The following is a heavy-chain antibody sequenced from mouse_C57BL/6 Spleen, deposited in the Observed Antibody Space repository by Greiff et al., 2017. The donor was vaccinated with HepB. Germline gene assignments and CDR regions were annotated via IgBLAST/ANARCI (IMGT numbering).Heavy chain of an antibody. D-gene: IGHD1-1*01. CDR3: ARGDYGSSYPFAY. CDR2: IYPGDGDT. V-gene: IGHV1-82*01. J-gene: IGHJ3*01. CDR1: GYAFSSSW. Sequence: VQLQQPGPELVKPGASVKISCKASGYAFSSSWMNWVKQRPGKGLEWIGRIYPGDGDTNYNGKFKGKATLTADKSSSTAYMQLSSLTSEDSAVYFCARGDYGSSYPFAYWGQGTLVTVSA.